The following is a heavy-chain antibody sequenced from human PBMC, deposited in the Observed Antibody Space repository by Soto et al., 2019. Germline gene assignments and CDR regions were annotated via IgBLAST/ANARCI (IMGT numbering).Heavy chain of an antibody. CDR1: GFTFSDYY. CDR2: ISSSSSYT. D-gene: IGHD4-4*01. V-gene: IGHV3-11*06. Sequence: GGSLRLSCAASGFTFSDYYMSWIRQAPGKGLEWVSYISSSSSYTNYADSVKGRFTISRDNAKNSLYLQMNSLRAEDTAVYYCARDLRDGYSAFAIFDPWGQGTLVTVSS. CDR3: ARDLRDGYSAFAIFDP. J-gene: IGHJ5*02.